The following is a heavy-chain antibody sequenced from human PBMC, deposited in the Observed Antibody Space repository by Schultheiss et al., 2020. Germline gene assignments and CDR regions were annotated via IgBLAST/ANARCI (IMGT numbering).Heavy chain of an antibody. CDR3: ARGSTCAP. Sequence: GGSLRLSCAASGFTFSNTWMHWVRQAPGKGLEWVSSISGSGGSTYYADSVKGRFTISRDNSKNTLHLQMNSLRAEDTAVYFCARGSTCAPWGQGTLVTVSS. CDR2: ISGSGGST. D-gene: IGHD1-1*01. V-gene: IGHV3-23*01. CDR1: GFTFSNTW. J-gene: IGHJ5*02.